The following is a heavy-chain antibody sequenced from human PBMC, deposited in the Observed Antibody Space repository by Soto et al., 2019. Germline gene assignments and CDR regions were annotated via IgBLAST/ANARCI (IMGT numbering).Heavy chain of an antibody. CDR1: GFTFSIYN. CDR2: ISRSGDRT. V-gene: IGHV3-64*02. CDR3: ARARCSSGQCYYFDS. D-gene: IGHD2-15*01. J-gene: IGHJ4*02. Sequence: EVQLVESGEGLVQPGGSLRLSCSASGFTFSIYNRHWIRHAPGKGLEFVSAISRSGDRTYYADSVKGRFTITRDNSKNTVLLQMGSVRAEDMAVYYCARARCSSGQCYYFDSWGQGALVTVSS.